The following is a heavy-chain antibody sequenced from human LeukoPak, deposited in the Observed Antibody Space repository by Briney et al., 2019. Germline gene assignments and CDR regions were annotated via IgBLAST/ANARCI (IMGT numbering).Heavy chain of an antibody. CDR1: GGTFIRYA. D-gene: IGHD3-22*01. CDR2: IIPIFGTA. J-gene: IGHJ6*03. Sequence: SSVKVSCKASGGTFIRYAISGVGQAPGQGLDWMGGIIPIFGTANYAQKCQGRVTITADESTSTAYMELSSLRSEDTAVYHCARDSNGYYYYMDVWGKGTTVTVSS. CDR3: ARDSNGYYYYMDV. V-gene: IGHV1-69*13.